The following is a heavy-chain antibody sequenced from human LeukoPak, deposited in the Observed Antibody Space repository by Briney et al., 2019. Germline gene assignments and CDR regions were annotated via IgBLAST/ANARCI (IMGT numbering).Heavy chain of an antibody. Sequence: GGSLRLSCAASGFTFSSYGMPWVRQAPGKGLEWVAVISYDGSNRYYADSVKGRFTISRDNSKNTLYLQMNSLRAEDTAVYYCARDQVMTTVTTWLGRNAFDIWGQGTMVTVSS. D-gene: IGHD4-17*01. CDR1: GFTFSSYG. CDR3: ARDQVMTTVTTWLGRNAFDI. V-gene: IGHV3-30*03. J-gene: IGHJ3*02. CDR2: ISYDGSNR.